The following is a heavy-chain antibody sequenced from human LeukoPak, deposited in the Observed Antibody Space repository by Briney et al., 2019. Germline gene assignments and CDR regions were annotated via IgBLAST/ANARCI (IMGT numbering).Heavy chain of an antibody. D-gene: IGHD3-10*01. CDR1: GGSISSSSSY. V-gene: IGHV4-39*01. J-gene: IGHJ4*02. CDR3: ARLGYGSGSKYPDY. CDR2: IYYSESS. Sequence: PSETLSLTCSVSGGSISSSSSYWGWIRQPPGKGLEWIGSIYYSESSFDNPALKSRVTISVDTSKNQFSLKLSSVTAADTAVYYCARLGYGSGSKYPDYWGQGTLVTVSS.